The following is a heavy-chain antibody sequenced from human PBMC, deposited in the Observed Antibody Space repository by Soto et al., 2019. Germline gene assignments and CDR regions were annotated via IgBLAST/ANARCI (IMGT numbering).Heavy chain of an antibody. J-gene: IGHJ4*02. CDR1: GFTFDDYT. CDR3: AKDYGYCSGGSCYEFDY. V-gene: IGHV3-43*01. Sequence: DVQLVESGGVVVQPGGSLRLSCAASGFTFDDYTMHWVRQAPGKGLEWVSLISWDGGSTYYADSVKGRFTISRDNSKNSLYLQMNSLRTEDTALYYCAKDYGYCSGGSCYEFDYWGQGTLVTVSS. D-gene: IGHD2-15*01. CDR2: ISWDGGST.